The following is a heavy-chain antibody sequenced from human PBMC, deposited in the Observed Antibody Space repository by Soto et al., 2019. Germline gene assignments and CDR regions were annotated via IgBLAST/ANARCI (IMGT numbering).Heavy chain of an antibody. CDR3: ARDGYSSSWYSPYYYYGMDV. J-gene: IGHJ6*02. Sequence: PGGSLRLSCAASGFTFSSYAMHWVRQAPGKGLEWVAVISYDGSNKYYADSVKGRFTISRDNSKNTLYLQMNSLRAEDTAVYYCARDGYSSSWYSPYYYYGMDVWGRGTTVTVSS. CDR1: GFTFSSYA. D-gene: IGHD6-13*01. V-gene: IGHV3-30-3*01. CDR2: ISYDGSNK.